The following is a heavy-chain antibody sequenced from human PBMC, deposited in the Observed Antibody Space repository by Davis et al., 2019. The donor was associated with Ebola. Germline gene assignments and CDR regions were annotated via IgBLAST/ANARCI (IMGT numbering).Heavy chain of an antibody. J-gene: IGHJ5*02. V-gene: IGHV3-7*01. D-gene: IGHD6-19*01. CDR1: GFTFSNFY. CDR2: IKEDGNEK. CDR3: AKDSGWQMSP. Sequence: GESLKISCAASGFTFSNFYMSWVRQAPGKGLEWVGKIKEDGNEKFYLESVKGRFTISRDNARNSVYLQMNNLRGEDTAVYYCAKDSGWQMSPWGQGTLVTVSS.